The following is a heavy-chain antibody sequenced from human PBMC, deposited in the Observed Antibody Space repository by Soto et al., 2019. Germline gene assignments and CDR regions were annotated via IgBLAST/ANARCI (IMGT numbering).Heavy chain of an antibody. CDR1: GYSFTTSG. Sequence: QAQLVQSGAEVKEPGASVKVSCKASGYSFTTSGITWVRQAPGQGLEWMGWISTYNGNTNYAQRLKDRVNLTTDTSTSTAYMELRSLRSDDTAVYYCARRLYGDYDYWGQGTLVTVSS. CDR2: ISTYNGNT. J-gene: IGHJ4*02. D-gene: IGHD4-17*01. V-gene: IGHV1-18*01. CDR3: ARRLYGDYDY.